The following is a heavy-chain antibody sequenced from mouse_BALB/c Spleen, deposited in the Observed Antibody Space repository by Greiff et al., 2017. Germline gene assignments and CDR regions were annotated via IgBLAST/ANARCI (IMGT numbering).Heavy chain of an antibody. CDR2: INSNGGST. D-gene: IGHD2-10*01. J-gene: IGHJ4*01. Sequence: EVKLMESGGGLVQPGGSLKLSCAASGFTFSSYGMSWVRQTPDKRLELVATINSNGGSTYYPDSVKGRFTISRDNAKNTLYLQMSSLKSEDTAMYYCARKGPYYGNTMDYWGQGTSVTVSS. V-gene: IGHV5-6-3*01. CDR1: GFTFSSYG. CDR3: ARKGPYYGNTMDY.